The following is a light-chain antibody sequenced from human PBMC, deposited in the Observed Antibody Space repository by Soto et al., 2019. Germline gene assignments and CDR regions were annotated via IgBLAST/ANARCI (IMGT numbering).Light chain of an antibody. Sequence: EFVLTQSPGTLSLSPGERATLSCRASQTVRNNYLAWYQRKPGQAPRLLIYDASSRATGVPARFSGSGSGTDFTLTINSLQSEDFAIYYCQHYANWPLTFGGGTKVDIK. CDR1: QTVRNNY. CDR2: DAS. J-gene: IGKJ4*01. CDR3: QHYANWPLT. V-gene: IGKV3-20*01.